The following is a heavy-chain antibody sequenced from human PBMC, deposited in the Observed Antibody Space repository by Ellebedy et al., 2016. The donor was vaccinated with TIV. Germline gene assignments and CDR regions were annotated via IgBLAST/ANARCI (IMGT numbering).Heavy chain of an antibody. CDR1: GYTFTTYS. D-gene: IGHD3-10*01. CDR3: ARDRECEPSDL. V-gene: IGHV1-3*01. CDR2: INVGKGNT. J-gene: IGHJ2*01. Sequence: AASVKVSCKASGYTFTTYSMHWARQAPGQRLEWMGWINVGKGNTKYSQKFQGIVTITSDTSASTAYMELSSLRSEDTAVYFCARDRECEPSDLWGRGTLVTVSS.